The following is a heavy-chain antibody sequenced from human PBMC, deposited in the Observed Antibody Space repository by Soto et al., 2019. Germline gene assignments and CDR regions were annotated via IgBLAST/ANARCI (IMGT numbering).Heavy chain of an antibody. Sequence: GASVKVSCQASGGTFSSYAISWVRQAPGQGLEWMGGIIPIFGTANYAQKFQGRVTITADESTSTAYMELSSLRSEDTAVYYCARDGPYSSGWRRFDYWGQGTLVTVSS. CDR2: IIPIFGTA. V-gene: IGHV1-69*13. J-gene: IGHJ4*02. CDR3: ARDGPYSSGWRRFDY. D-gene: IGHD6-19*01. CDR1: GGTFSSYA.